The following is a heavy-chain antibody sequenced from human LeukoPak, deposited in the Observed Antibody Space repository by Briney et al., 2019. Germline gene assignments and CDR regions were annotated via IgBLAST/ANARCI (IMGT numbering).Heavy chain of an antibody. V-gene: IGHV4-59*01. Sequence: PSETLSLTCTVSGGSISSYYWSWIRQPPGKGLEWIGYIYYSGSTNYNPSLKSRVTISVDTSNNQFSLKLSSVTAADTAVYYCAGTYYYDSSGYYHYSVWGQGTLVTVSS. D-gene: IGHD3-22*01. CDR3: AGTYYYDSSGYYHYSV. CDR2: IYYSGST. J-gene: IGHJ4*02. CDR1: GGSISSYY.